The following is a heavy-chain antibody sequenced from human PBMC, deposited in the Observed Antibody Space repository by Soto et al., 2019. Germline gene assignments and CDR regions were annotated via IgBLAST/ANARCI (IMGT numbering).Heavy chain of an antibody. CDR1: GFTFSSYS. D-gene: IGHD2-2*01. J-gene: IGHJ4*02. CDR3: AREDSSTGY. Sequence: EVQLVESGGGLVKPGGSLRLSCAASGFTFSSYSMNWVRQAPGKGLERVSSISSSSSYIYYADSVKGRFTISRDNAKNSLYLRMNRLGAEDAAVYYCAREDSSTGYWGQGTLVTVSA. V-gene: IGHV3-21*01. CDR2: ISSSSSYI.